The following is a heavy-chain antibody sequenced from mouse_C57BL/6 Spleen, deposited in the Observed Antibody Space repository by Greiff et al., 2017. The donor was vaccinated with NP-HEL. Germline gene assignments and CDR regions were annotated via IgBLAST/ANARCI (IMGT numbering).Heavy chain of an antibody. CDR1: GYTFTSYW. CDR3: ARPIYYGNYHYAMDY. V-gene: IGHV1-61*01. CDR2: IYPSDSET. J-gene: IGHJ4*01. Sequence: QVQLQQSGAELVRPGSSVKLSCKASGYTFTSYWMDWVKQRPGQGLEWIGNIYPSDSETHYNQKFKDKATLTVDKSSSTAYMQLSSLTSEDSAVYYCARPIYYGNYHYAMDYWGQGTSVTVSS. D-gene: IGHD2-1*01.